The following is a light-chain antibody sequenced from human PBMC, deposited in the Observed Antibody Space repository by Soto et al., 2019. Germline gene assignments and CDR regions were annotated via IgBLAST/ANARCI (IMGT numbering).Light chain of an antibody. J-gene: IGKJ1*01. V-gene: IGKV3-20*01. CDR1: QSISSSY. CDR3: QQYGSSSWT. Sequence: EIVLTQSPGTLSLSPGKRATLSCRASQSISSSYLAWYQKRPGQAPRLIIYGASSRATGIPDRLSGSGSGTEFTLTISRLEPEDWAVYDCQQYGSSSWTFGQGTKVDIK. CDR2: GAS.